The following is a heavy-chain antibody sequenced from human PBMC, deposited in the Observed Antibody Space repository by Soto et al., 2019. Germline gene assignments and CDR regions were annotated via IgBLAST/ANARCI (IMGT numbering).Heavy chain of an antibody. D-gene: IGHD6-19*01. J-gene: IGHJ4*02. Sequence: QVQLVESGGGVVQPGRSLRLSCAASGFTFSSYAMHWVRQAPGKGLEWVAVISYDGRNNYYADSVKGRFTISRDNSKNTLYLQMNSLRAEDTAVYYCARASSGWMIDYWGQGTLVTVSS. CDR2: ISYDGRNN. CDR1: GFTFSSYA. V-gene: IGHV3-30*04. CDR3: ARASSGWMIDY.